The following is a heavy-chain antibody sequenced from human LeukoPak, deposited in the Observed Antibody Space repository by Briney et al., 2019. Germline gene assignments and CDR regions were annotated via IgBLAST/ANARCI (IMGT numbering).Heavy chain of an antibody. CDR1: GGSISSSSYY. CDR3: ARDQIGRGATTDYYYGMDV. CDR2: IYYSGST. D-gene: IGHD1-26*01. Sequence: SETLSLTCTVSGGSISSSSYYWGWIRQPPGKGLEWIGYIYYSGSTNYNPSLKSRVTISVDTSKNQFSLQLSSVTAADTAVYYCARDQIGRGATTDYYYGMDVWGQGTTVTVSS. V-gene: IGHV4-61*01. J-gene: IGHJ6*02.